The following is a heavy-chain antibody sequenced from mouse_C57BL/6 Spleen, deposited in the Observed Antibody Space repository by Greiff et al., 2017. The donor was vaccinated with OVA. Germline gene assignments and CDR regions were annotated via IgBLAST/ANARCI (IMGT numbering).Heavy chain of an antibody. D-gene: IGHD1-1*01. CDR1: GFTFSDYY. CDR3: ARAGTTVVVDWYFDV. V-gene: IGHV5-16*01. CDR2: INYDGSST. Sequence: EVKVVESEGGLVQPGSSMKLSCTASGFTFSDYYMAWVRQVPEKGLEWVANINYDGSSTYYLDSLKSRFIISRDNAKNILYLQMSSLKSEDTATYYCARAGTTVVVDWYFDVWGTGTTVTVSS. J-gene: IGHJ1*03.